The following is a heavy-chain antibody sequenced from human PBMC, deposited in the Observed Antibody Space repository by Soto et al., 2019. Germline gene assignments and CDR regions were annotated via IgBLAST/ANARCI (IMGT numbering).Heavy chain of an antibody. J-gene: IGHJ4*02. CDR1: GYTFTSYA. CDR2: INAGNGNT. V-gene: IGHV1-3*01. CDR3: ARVLWIAALGY. D-gene: IGHD6-13*01. Sequence: QVQLVQCGAEVKKPGASVNVSCKASGYTFTSYAMRWVRQAAGQRLEWMGWINAGNGNTKYSQKCQGRVTITRDTSPSTAYMEQSCLRSEDTAVYYCARVLWIAALGYWGQGTLVTVSS.